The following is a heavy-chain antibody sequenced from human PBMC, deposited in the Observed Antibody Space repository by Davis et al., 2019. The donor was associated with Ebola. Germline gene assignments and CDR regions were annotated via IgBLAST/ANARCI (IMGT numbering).Heavy chain of an antibody. J-gene: IGHJ4*02. Sequence: SVKVSCKASGLTFSSSIVQWVRHARGQRPEWIGWIVVASGNTDYAEKFQERVTITRDMSTGTVYMDLSSLRSEDTAFYYCAADSLSTDTPFDYWGQGTLVTVSS. D-gene: IGHD4-17*01. CDR1: GLTFSSSI. CDR2: IVVASGNT. CDR3: AADSLSTDTPFDY. V-gene: IGHV1-58*01.